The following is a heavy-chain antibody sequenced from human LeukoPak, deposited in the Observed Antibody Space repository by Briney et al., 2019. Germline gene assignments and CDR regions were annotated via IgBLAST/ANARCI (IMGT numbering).Heavy chain of an antibody. D-gene: IGHD3-22*01. V-gene: IGHV3-23*01. CDR2: ISASGGNT. Sequence: GGSLSLSCAASGFTFSSYAMSWVRQAPRKGLQWVSAISASGGNTYYADSVKGRFTISRDNSKSKLYLQMNSLKAEDAAVYYCAKSSIFYDSSGYYVGEKYYFDYWGQGTLVTVSS. CDR1: GFTFSSYA. J-gene: IGHJ4*02. CDR3: AKSSIFYDSSGYYVGEKYYFDY.